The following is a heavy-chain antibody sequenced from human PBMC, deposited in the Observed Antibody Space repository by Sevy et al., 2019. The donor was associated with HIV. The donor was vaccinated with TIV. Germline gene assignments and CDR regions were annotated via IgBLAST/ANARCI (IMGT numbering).Heavy chain of an antibody. J-gene: IGHJ5*02. D-gene: IGHD3-22*01. CDR3: AKDPPTHNYYGSSGYFDN. CDR2: ISDSGGNT. Sequence: GGSLRLSCAASGFTFSSYAMSWVRQAPEKGLEWFSVISDSGGNTYYADSVKGRFTISRDNSRNTLYLQMNSLRAEDTAVYYCAKDPPTHNYYGSSGYFDNWGQGTLVTVSS. V-gene: IGHV3-23*01. CDR1: GFTFSSYA.